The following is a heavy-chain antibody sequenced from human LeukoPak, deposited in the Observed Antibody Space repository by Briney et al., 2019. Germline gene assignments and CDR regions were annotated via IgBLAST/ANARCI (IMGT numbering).Heavy chain of an antibody. D-gene: IGHD2-21*02. J-gene: IGHJ6*02. CDR2: IIPIFGIA. CDR1: GGTFSSYA. V-gene: IGHV1-69*04. CDR3: ATRKCGGDCYSGYYYGMDV. Sequence: ASVKVSCKASGGTFSSYAISWVRQAPGQGLEWMGRIIPIFGIANYAQKFQGRVTITADKSTSTAYMELSSLRSEDTAVYYCATRKCGGDCYSGYYYGMDVWGQGTTVTVSS.